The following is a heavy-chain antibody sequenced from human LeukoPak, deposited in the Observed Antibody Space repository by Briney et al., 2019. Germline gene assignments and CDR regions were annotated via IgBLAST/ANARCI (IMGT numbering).Heavy chain of an antibody. J-gene: IGHJ4*02. D-gene: IGHD1-26*01. V-gene: IGHV3-21*01. CDR3: ARWVVGTTTPGGD. CDR1: GFTFSSYS. CDR2: ISSSSSYI. Sequence: GGSLRLSCAASGFTFSSYSMNWVRQAPGKGLEWVSSISSSSSYIYYADSVKGRFTISRDNAKNSLYLQMNSLRAEDSAVYYCARWVVGTTTPGGDWGQGTLVTVSS.